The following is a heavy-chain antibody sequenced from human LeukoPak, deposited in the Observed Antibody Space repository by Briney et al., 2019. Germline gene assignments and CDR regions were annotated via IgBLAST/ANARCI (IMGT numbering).Heavy chain of an antibody. D-gene: IGHD6-13*01. CDR1: GGSFSGYY. Sequence: SETLSLTCAVYGGSFSGYYWSWIRQPPGKGLEWIGYIYYSGSTNYNPSLKSRVTISVDTSKNQFSLKLSSVTAADTAVYYCAREGYSSSWFNDAFDIWGQGTMVTVSS. CDR3: AREGYSSSWFNDAFDI. J-gene: IGHJ3*02. V-gene: IGHV4-59*01. CDR2: IYYSGST.